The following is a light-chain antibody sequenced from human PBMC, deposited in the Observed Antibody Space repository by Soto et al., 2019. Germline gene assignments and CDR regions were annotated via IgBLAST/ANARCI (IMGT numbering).Light chain of an antibody. CDR2: GAS. J-gene: IGKJ2*01. Sequence: EIVMTHSPATRSVSPGERATLSLRASQSVSSNLAWYQQKPGQASRLLVYGASTRATGIPARFSASGSGTQFTRTTSSLQSDGFAVYYCHQYNNRPYTFGRATELEIK. CDR1: QSVSSN. V-gene: IGKV3-15*01. CDR3: HQYNNRPYT.